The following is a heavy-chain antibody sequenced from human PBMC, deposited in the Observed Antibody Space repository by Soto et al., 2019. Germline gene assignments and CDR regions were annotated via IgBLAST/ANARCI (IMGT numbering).Heavy chain of an antibody. CDR3: AKDMDLGYCGSTSCSDAFDI. Sequence: GGSLRLSCAASGFTFNDYAMHWVRQAPGKGLEWVSGISWNSDTIDYADSVKGRFTISRDNAKNSLYLQMNSLRAEDTALYYCAKDMDLGYCGSTSCSDAFDIWGQGTMVTVSS. D-gene: IGHD2-2*01. CDR2: ISWNSDTI. V-gene: IGHV3-9*01. CDR1: GFTFNDYA. J-gene: IGHJ3*02.